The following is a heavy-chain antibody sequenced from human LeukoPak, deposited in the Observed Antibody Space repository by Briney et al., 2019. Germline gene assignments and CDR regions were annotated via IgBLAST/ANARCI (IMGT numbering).Heavy chain of an antibody. CDR3: ARESLTWLQSRTSWFDP. V-gene: IGHV4-39*07. J-gene: IGHJ5*02. Sequence: SETLSLTCTVSGGSISRSSYYWGWIRQPPGTGLEWIGSIYYTGSTYYNPSLKSRVTIPVDTSKNQFSLKLSSVTAADTAVYYCARESLTWLQSRTSWFDPWGQGTLVTVSS. CDR2: IYYTGST. D-gene: IGHD5-24*01. CDR1: GGSISRSSYY.